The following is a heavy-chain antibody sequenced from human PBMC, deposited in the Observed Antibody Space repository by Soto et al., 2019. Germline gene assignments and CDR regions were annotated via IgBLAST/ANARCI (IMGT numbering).Heavy chain of an antibody. CDR2: MNPNSGNT. CDR3: ARAPYYAPFYYYYMDV. V-gene: IGHV1-8*01. D-gene: IGHD3-3*01. J-gene: IGHJ6*03. Sequence: ASVKVSCKASGYTFTSYDINWVRQATGQGLEWMGWMNPNSGNTGYAQKFQGRVTMTRNTSISTAYMELSSLRSEDTAVYYCARAPYYAPFYYYYMDVWGKGTTVTVSS. CDR1: GYTFTSYD.